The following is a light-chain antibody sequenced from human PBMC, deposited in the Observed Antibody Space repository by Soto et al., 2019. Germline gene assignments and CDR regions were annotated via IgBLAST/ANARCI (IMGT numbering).Light chain of an antibody. CDR3: AAWDDSLSVV. J-gene: IGLJ2*01. CDR2: VNN. V-gene: IGLV1-44*01. CDR1: SSNIGRNS. Sequence: QSALIQPPSASGTPGQRVTISCSGSSSNIGRNSVNWYQQLPGTAPRLVIYVNNQRPSGVSARFSGSRSGTTASLAISGLQAEDEADYYCAAWDDSLSVVFGGGTKVTVL.